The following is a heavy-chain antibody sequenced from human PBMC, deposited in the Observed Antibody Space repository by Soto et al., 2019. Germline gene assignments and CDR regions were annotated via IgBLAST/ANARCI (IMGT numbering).Heavy chain of an antibody. Sequence: GGSLTLSCAASGFSFSSYSMNWVRQAPGKGLEWVSSISSSSSYIYYADSVKGRFTISRDNAKNSLYLQMNSLRAGDTAVYYCARDLGYCSGGSCYSYYYYYMDVWGKGTTVTVSS. CDR2: ISSSSSYI. CDR1: GFSFSSYS. V-gene: IGHV3-21*01. CDR3: ARDLGYCSGGSCYSYYYYYMDV. J-gene: IGHJ6*03. D-gene: IGHD2-15*01.